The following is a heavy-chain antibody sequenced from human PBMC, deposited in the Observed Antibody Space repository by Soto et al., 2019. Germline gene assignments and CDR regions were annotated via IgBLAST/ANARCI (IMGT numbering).Heavy chain of an antibody. J-gene: IGHJ4*02. Sequence: PGGSLRLSCAASGFTFSSYAMSWVRQAPGKGLEWVSAISGSGGSTYYADSVKGRFTISRDNSKNTLYLQMNSLRAEDTAVYYCANHVREEWLPFNRFDYWGQGTLVTVSS. V-gene: IGHV3-23*01. D-gene: IGHD6-19*01. CDR3: ANHVREEWLPFNRFDY. CDR2: ISGSGGST. CDR1: GFTFSSYA.